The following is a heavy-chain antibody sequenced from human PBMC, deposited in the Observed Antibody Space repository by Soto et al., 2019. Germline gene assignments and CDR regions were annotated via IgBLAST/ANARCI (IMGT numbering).Heavy chain of an antibody. CDR1: GGPISNGDSY. CDR3: ARDAPGGAPY. D-gene: IGHD1-26*01. Sequence: QVQLQESGPGLVKPSQTLSLTCTVSGGPISNGDSYLNWIRQHPEKGLEWMGYINYRGTTNYNPALKSRILISIDTSKNQFSLRLTSVPAADTAVYYCARDAPGGAPYWGQGTLVTVSS. CDR2: INYRGTT. V-gene: IGHV4-31*03. J-gene: IGHJ4*02.